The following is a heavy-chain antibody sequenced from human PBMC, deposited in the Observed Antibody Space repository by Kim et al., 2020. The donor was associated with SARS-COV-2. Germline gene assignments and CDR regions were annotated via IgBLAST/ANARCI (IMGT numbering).Heavy chain of an antibody. V-gene: IGHV3-30*18. CDR2: ISYDGSNK. D-gene: IGHD2-2*01. Sequence: GGSLRLSCAASGFTFNSYGMHWVRQAPGKGLEWVAVISYDGSNKYYADSVKGRFTISRDNSKNTLYLQMNSLRAEDTAVYYCAKDQWYCSSTSCYGFDYWGQGILVTVSS. CDR3: AKDQWYCSSTSCYGFDY. J-gene: IGHJ4*02. CDR1: GFTFNSYG.